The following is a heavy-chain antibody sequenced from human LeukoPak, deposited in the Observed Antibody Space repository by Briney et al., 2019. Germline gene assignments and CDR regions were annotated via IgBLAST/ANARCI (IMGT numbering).Heavy chain of an antibody. V-gene: IGHV4-61*05. CDR1: GGSISSSSYY. CDR2: IYHSGST. Sequence: PSETLSLTCTVSGGSISSSSYYWGWIRQPPGKGLEWIGYIYHSGSTNYNPSLKSRVTISVDTSKNQFSLKLSSVTAADTAVYYCARHGVYGDNEYEFDYWGQGTLVTVSS. D-gene: IGHD4-17*01. J-gene: IGHJ4*02. CDR3: ARHGVYGDNEYEFDY.